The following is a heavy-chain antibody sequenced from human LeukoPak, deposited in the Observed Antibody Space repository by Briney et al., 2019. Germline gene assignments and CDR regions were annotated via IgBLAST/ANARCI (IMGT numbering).Heavy chain of an antibody. CDR2: IYYSGST. CDR1: GGSISSYY. Sequence: PSETLSLTCTVSGGSISSYYWSWIRQPPGKGLEWIGYIYYSGSTNYNPSLMSRVTISVDTSKNQFSLKLYSVTAADTAVYYCARHRSSSWYYFAYWGQGTLVTVSS. V-gene: IGHV4-59*08. D-gene: IGHD6-13*01. J-gene: IGHJ4*02. CDR3: ARHRSSSWYYFAY.